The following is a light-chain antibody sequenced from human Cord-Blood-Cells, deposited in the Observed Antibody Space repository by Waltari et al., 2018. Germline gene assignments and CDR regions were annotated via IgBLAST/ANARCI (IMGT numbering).Light chain of an antibody. J-gene: IGLJ2*01. CDR2: DVS. Sequence: QSALTQPASVSGSPGQSITISCTATSSDAGGYNYVSWYQQHPGKAPKLMIYDVSKRPSGVSNRFSGSKSGNTASLTISGLQAEDEADYYCSSYTSSSTLFGGGTKLTVL. CDR3: SSYTSSSTL. CDR1: SSDAGGYNY. V-gene: IGLV2-14*01.